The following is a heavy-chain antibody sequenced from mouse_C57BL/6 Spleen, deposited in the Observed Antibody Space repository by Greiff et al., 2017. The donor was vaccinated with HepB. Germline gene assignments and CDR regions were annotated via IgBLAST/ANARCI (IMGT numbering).Heavy chain of an antibody. CDR3: ARVDSSGHWYFDV. CDR2: IYPGSGST. CDR1: GYTFTSYW. D-gene: IGHD3-2*02. V-gene: IGHV1-55*01. Sequence: VKLMESGAELVKPGASVKMSCKASGYTFTSYWITWVKQRPGQGLEWIGDIYPGSGSTNYNEKFKSKATLTVDTSSSTAYMQLSSLTSEDSAVYYCARVDSSGHWYFDVWGTGTTVTVSS. J-gene: IGHJ1*03.